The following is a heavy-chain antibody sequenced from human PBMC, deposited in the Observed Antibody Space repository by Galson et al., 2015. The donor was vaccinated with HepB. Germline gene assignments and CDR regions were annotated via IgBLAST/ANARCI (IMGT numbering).Heavy chain of an antibody. CDR2: ISDSGSST. V-gene: IGHV3-23*01. J-gene: IGHJ4*02. CDR3: AKGRTGAINDY. CDR1: GFTFANCA. Sequence: SLRLSCAASGFTFANCAMGWVRQAPGQGLEWVSTISDSGSSTYYADSVRGRFTISRDSSKDTLWLQMINLRAEDTAVYYCAKGRTGAINDYWGQGTLVTVSS. D-gene: IGHD1-7*01.